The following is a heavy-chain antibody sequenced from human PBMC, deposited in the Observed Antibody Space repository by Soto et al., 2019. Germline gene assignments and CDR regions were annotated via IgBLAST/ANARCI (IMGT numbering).Heavy chain of an antibody. J-gene: IGHJ4*02. V-gene: IGHV3-11*01. CDR1: GFSFSDYY. Sequence: GGSLRLSCSASGFSFSDYYMTWVRQAPGKGLEWISYISGSGTNIYYAESVEGRFTISRDNARNSVHLQMNDLRGGDTARYYCVKEGNSGLYYFDYWGQRTLVTVSS. D-gene: IGHD6-19*01. CDR3: VKEGNSGLYYFDY. CDR2: ISGSGTNI.